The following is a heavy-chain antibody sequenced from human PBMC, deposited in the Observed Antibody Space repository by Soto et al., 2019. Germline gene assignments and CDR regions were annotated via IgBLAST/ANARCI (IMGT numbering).Heavy chain of an antibody. Sequence: VASVKVSCKASGYSFTGYGINWVRQAPGQGLEWLGRITTYNGDTNYAQNFQGRLTMTTDTSTGTTYRELRSLRSDDTAVYYCARGRGYSLIPVVDDAVDVWGQGTLVTVSS. V-gene: IGHV1-18*04. CDR1: GYSFTGYG. CDR2: ITTYNGDT. J-gene: IGHJ3*01. CDR3: ARGRGYSLIPVVDDAVDV. D-gene: IGHD5-12*01.